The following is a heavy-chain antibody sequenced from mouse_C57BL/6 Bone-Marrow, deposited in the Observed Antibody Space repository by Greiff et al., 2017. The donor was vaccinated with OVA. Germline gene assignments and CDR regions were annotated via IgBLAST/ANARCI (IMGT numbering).Heavy chain of an antibody. J-gene: IGHJ3*01. V-gene: IGHV1-77*01. CDR3: ARQDSSGFAY. CDR2: IGPGSGST. D-gene: IGHD3-2*02. Sequence: QVQLQQSGAELVKPGASVKISCKASGYTFTDYYINWVKQRPGQGLEWIGKIGPGSGSTYYNEKFKGKATITADTSSNTAYLQLSSLTSEDTAVYYGARQDSSGFAYWGQGTLVTVAA. CDR1: GYTFTDYY.